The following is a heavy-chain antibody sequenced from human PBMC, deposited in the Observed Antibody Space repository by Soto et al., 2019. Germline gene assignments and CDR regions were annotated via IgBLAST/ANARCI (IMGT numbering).Heavy chain of an antibody. CDR1: GFSLSTSGMR. J-gene: IGHJ3*02. D-gene: IGHD5-12*01. Sequence: PTLVNPTQTLTLTCTFSGFSLSTSGMRASWIRQPPGKALEWLARIDWDDDKFYSTSLKTRLTISKDTSKNQVVLTMTNMDPVDTATYYCASELNSGYDSSAFDIWGQGTMVTVSS. V-gene: IGHV2-70*04. CDR2: IDWDDDK. CDR3: ASELNSGYDSSAFDI.